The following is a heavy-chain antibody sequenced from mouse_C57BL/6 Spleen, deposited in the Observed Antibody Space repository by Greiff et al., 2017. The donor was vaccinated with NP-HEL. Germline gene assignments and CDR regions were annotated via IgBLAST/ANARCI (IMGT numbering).Heavy chain of an antibody. V-gene: IGHV3-1*01. J-gene: IGHJ3*01. CDR2: ISYSGST. Sequence: VQLKESGPGMVKPSQSLSLTCTVTGYSITSGYDWHWIRHFPGNKLEWMGYISYSGSTNYNPSLKSRISITHDTSKNHFFLKLNSVTTEDTATYYCAREGHYGSSYGWFAYWGQGTLVTVSA. CDR1: GYSITSGYD. CDR3: AREGHYGSSYGWFAY. D-gene: IGHD1-1*01.